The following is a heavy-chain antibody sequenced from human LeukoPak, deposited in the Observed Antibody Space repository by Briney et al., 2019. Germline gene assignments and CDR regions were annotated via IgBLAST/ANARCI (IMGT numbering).Heavy chain of an antibody. J-gene: IGHJ5*02. CDR2: IYPGDSDT. Sequence: GESPKISCKGSGYSFTSYWIGWVRQMPGKGLEWMGIIYPGDSDTRYSPSFQGQVTISADKSISTAYLQWSSLKASDTAMYYCARGVPAAMSWFDPWGQGTLVTVSS. CDR1: GYSFTSYW. D-gene: IGHD2-2*01. CDR3: ARGVPAAMSWFDP. V-gene: IGHV5-51*01.